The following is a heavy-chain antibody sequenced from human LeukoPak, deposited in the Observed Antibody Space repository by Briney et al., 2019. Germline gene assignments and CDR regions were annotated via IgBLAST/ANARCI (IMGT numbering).Heavy chain of an antibody. V-gene: IGHV4-34*01. D-gene: IGHD3-22*01. CDR3: AREPYYYDSSGYYPIDY. CDR2: INHSGST. Sequence: PSETLSLTCAVYGGSFSGYYWSWIRRPPGKGLEWIGEINHSGSTNYNPSLKSRVTISVDTSKNQFSLKLSSVTAADTAVYYCAREPYYYDSSGYYPIDYWGQGTLVTVSS. CDR1: GGSFSGYY. J-gene: IGHJ4*02.